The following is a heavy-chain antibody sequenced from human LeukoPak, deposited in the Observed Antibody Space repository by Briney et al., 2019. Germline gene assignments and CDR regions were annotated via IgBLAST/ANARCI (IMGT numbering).Heavy chain of an antibody. CDR3: ASGDYGDYAIY. V-gene: IGHV3-30*02. D-gene: IGHD4-17*01. Sequence: GSLRLSCAASGFTFSSYGMHWVRQAPGKGLEWVAFIRFDGSYKYYADSVKGRFTISRDNSKNTLYLQMNSLRAEDTAVYYCASGDYGDYAIYWGQGTLVTVSS. J-gene: IGHJ4*02. CDR1: GFTFSSYG. CDR2: IRFDGSYK.